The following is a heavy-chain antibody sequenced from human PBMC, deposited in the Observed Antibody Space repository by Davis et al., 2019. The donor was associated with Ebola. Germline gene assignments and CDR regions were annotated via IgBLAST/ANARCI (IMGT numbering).Heavy chain of an antibody. CDR3: MIFGVVISDWFDP. CDR2: INAGNGNT. D-gene: IGHD3-3*01. CDR1: GFTFSSYA. V-gene: IGHV1-3*01. Sequence: PGGSLRLSCAASGFTFSSYAMHWVRQAPGQRLEWMGWINAGNGNTKYSQKLQGRVTITRDTSASTAYMELSSLRSEDTAVYYCMIFGVVISDWFDPWGQGTLVTVSS. J-gene: IGHJ5*02.